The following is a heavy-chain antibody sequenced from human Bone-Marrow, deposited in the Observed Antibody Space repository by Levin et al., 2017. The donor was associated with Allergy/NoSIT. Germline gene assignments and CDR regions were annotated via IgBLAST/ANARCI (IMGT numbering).Heavy chain of an antibody. D-gene: IGHD5-12*01. V-gene: IGHV4-39*07. J-gene: IGHJ6*02. CDR1: GGSISSSSYY. Sequence: SETLSLTCTVSGGSISSSSYYWGWIRQPPGTGLEWIGTIYYSGSTYYNPSLKSRVTISIDMSKNQFSLKLSSVTAADTAVYYCAREVAYDGPADYSGMDVWGQGTTVTVSS. CDR3: AREVAYDGPADYSGMDV. CDR2: IYYSGST.